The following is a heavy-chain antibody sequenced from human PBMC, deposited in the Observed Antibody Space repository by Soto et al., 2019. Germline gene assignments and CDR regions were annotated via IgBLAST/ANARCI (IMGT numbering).Heavy chain of an antibody. D-gene: IGHD3-10*01. J-gene: IGHJ6*02. Sequence: SETLSLTCAVSGGSISSGGYFWRWIRQPPGKGLKWIGYILYSGITEYNHSLKSRLTISVDTSNNQFSLKLSSVTAADTAVYYCASLAGLTMIREGTYYHAMDVWGQGTTVTVSS. CDR3: ASLAGLTMIREGTYYHAMDV. CDR2: ILYSGIT. CDR1: GGSISSGGYF. V-gene: IGHV4-61*08.